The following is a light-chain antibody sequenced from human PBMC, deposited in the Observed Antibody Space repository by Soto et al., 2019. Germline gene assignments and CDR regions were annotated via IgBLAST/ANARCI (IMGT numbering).Light chain of an antibody. J-gene: IGKJ1*01. CDR2: DSS. Sequence: EIVLTQSPATLSLSPGERATLSCGASQSVISNYLAWYRQKPGLAPRLLIYDSSTRATGIPDRFRGSVPGKHLTRPIRRLEPEDFGVYYCQQYGTFSRPFAEGTNVEIK. V-gene: IGKV3D-20*01. CDR1: QSVISNY. CDR3: QQYGTFSRP.